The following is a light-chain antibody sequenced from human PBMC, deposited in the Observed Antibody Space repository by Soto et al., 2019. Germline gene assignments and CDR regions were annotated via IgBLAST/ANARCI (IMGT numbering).Light chain of an antibody. CDR3: QQRSNWPWT. Sequence: EIVMTQSPATLSVSSGERATLSFRASQSVSSSLAWYQQKPGQAPRLLIYGASTRATGIPVRFSGSGSGTDFTLTISSLEPEDFAVYYCQQRSNWPWTFGQGTKVDIK. J-gene: IGKJ1*01. V-gene: IGKV3-15*01. CDR1: QSVSSS. CDR2: GAS.